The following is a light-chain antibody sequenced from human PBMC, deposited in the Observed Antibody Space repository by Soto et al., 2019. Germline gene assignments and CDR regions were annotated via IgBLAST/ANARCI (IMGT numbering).Light chain of an antibody. V-gene: IGKV3-20*01. CDR3: QQYGSSPRT. Sequence: EIVLTQSPGTLSLSPGERATLSCRASQSVSSSYLAWYHQKPGQAPRRLIYDASSRATGIPDRFSGSGSGTDFTLTISRLEPEDFAVYYCQQYGSSPRTFGQGTKVEIK. J-gene: IGKJ1*01. CDR2: DAS. CDR1: QSVSSSY.